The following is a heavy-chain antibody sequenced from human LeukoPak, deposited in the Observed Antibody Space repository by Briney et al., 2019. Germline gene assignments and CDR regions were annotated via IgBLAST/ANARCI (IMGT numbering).Heavy chain of an antibody. D-gene: IGHD3-10*01. CDR3: ARDKLGRGVITATIDY. CDR2: IRYDGSNK. Sequence: PGGSLRLSCAASGFTFSSYGMHWVRQAPGKGLEWVAVIRYDGSNKYYADSVKGRFTISRDNSKNTLYLQMNSLRAEDTAVYYCARDKLGRGVITATIDYWGQGTLDTVSS. V-gene: IGHV3-33*01. CDR1: GFTFSSYG. J-gene: IGHJ4*02.